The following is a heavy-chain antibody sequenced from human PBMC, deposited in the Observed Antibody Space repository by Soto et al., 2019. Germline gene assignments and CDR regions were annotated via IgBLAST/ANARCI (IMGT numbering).Heavy chain of an antibody. J-gene: IGHJ4*02. D-gene: IGHD3-9*01. Sequence: ASVKVSCKASGYTFTSYAMHWVRQAPGQRLEWMGWINAGNGNTKYSQKFQGRVTITRDTSASTAYMELNSLRAEDTAVYYCAKNRMTGQAHYDFWGQGTPVTVSS. CDR3: AKNRMTGQAHYDF. CDR1: GYTFTSYA. CDR2: INAGNGNT. V-gene: IGHV1-3*01.